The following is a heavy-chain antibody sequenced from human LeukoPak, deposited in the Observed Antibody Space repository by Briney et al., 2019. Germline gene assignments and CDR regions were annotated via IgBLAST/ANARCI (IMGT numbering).Heavy chain of an antibody. V-gene: IGHV1-18*01. D-gene: IGHD1-26*01. CDR2: ISAYNGNT. CDR1: GYTFTSYG. Sequence: GASVKVSCKASGYTFTSYGISWVRQAPGQGLEWMGWISAYNGNTNYAQKFQGRVTMTRDTSTSTVYMELSSLRSEDTAVYYCARDWFVGATGDYYFDYWGQGTLVTVSS. CDR3: ARDWFVGATGDYYFDY. J-gene: IGHJ4*02.